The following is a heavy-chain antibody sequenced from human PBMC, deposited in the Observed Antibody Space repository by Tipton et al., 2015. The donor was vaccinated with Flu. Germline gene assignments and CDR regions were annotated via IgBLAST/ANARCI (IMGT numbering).Heavy chain of an antibody. D-gene: IGHD3-10*02. CDR1: GGSIDNSGYY. J-gene: IGHJ4*02. V-gene: IGHV4-39*01. CDR2: VYYSGST. CDR3: ARLSYYDVDLKNFYFED. Sequence: GLVKPSETLSLTCAVSGGSIDNSGYYWGWVRQPPGKGLEWVGSVYYSGSTYYNPSLKSRVTISVDTSKNQFSLKLNSVTAADTAVYYCARLSYYDVDLKNFYFEDWGQGTLVTVSS.